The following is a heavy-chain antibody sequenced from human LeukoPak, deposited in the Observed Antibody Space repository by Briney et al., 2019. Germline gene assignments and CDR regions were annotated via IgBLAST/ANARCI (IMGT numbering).Heavy chain of an antibody. J-gene: IGHJ4*02. CDR2: IRYDGSNK. CDR1: GFTFSTYT. CDR3: ARDTPNYYDSSGCFDY. Sequence: GGSLRLSCAASGFTFSTYTMNWVRQAPGKGLEWVAFIRYDGSNKYYADSVKGRFTISRDNSKNTLYLQMNSLRAEDTAVYYCARDTPNYYDSSGCFDYWGQGTLVTVSS. D-gene: IGHD3-22*01. V-gene: IGHV3-30*02.